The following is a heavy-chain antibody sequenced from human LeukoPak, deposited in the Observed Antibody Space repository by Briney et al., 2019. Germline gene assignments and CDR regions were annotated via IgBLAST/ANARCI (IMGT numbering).Heavy chain of an antibody. CDR3: ARGGSYLSAFDI. CDR2: IRYDGSNK. J-gene: IGHJ3*02. Sequence: GGSLRLSCAASGFTFSSYGMHWVRQAPGKGLEWVAFIRYDGSNKYYADSVKGRFTISRDNAKNSLYLQMNSLRAEDTAVYYCARGGSYLSAFDIWGQGTMVTVSS. V-gene: IGHV3-30*02. CDR1: GFTFSSYG. D-gene: IGHD1-26*01.